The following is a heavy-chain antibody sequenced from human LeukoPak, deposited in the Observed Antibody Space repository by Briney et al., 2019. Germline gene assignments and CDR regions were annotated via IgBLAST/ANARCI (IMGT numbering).Heavy chain of an antibody. Sequence: SETLSLTCTVSGYSISSGYYWGWIRQPPGKGLEWIGSIYHSGSTYYNPSLKSRVTISVDTSKNQFSLKLSSVTAADTAVYYCASLESFGELLYNGFDPWGQGTLVTVSS. CDR3: ASLESFGELLYNGFDP. D-gene: IGHD3-10*01. V-gene: IGHV4-38-2*02. CDR1: GYSISSGYY. CDR2: IYHSGST. J-gene: IGHJ5*02.